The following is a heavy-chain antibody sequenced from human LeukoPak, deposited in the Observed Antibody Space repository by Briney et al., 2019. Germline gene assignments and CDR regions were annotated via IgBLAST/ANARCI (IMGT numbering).Heavy chain of an antibody. D-gene: IGHD6-13*01. CDR1: GGSFSGYY. V-gene: IGHV4-34*01. J-gene: IGHJ4*02. CDR2: INHSGST. CDR3: ARGQRRAAAGTRAYYFDY. Sequence: SETLSLTCAVYGGSFSGYYWSWIRQPPGKGLEWIWEINHSGSTNYNPSLKSRVTISVDTSKNQFSLKLSSVTAADTAVYYCARGQRRAAAGTRAYYFDYWGQGTLVTVSS.